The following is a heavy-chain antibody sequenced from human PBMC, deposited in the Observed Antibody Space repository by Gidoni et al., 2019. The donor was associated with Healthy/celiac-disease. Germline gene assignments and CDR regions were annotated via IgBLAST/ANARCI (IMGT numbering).Heavy chain of an antibody. CDR2: INHSGST. D-gene: IGHD6-6*01. CDR1: GGSFSGYY. Sequence: QVQLQQWGAGLLKPSETLSLTCAVYGGSFSGYYWSWIRQPPGKGLEWIGEINHSGSTNYNPSLKSRVTISVDTSKNQFSLKLSSVTAADTAVYYCASQYSSSGYYYYYMDVWGKGTTVTVSS. V-gene: IGHV4-34*01. J-gene: IGHJ6*03. CDR3: ASQYSSSGYYYYYMDV.